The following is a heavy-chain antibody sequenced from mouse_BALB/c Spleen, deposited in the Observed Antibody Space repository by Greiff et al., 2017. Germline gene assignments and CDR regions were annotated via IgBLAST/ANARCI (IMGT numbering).Heavy chain of an antibody. D-gene: IGHD2-4*01. CDR3: ARSGITRGYAMDY. Sequence: QVQLQQSGAELMKPGASVKISCKATGYTFSSYWIEWVKQRPGHGLEWIGEILPGSGSTNYNEKFKGKATFTADTSSNTAYMQLSSLTSEDSAVYYCARSGITRGYAMDYWGQGTSVTVSS. CDR2: ILPGSGST. J-gene: IGHJ4*01. V-gene: IGHV1-9*01. CDR1: GYTFSSYW.